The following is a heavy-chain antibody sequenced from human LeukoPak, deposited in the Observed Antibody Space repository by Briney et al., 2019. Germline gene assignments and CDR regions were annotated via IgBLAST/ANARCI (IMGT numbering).Heavy chain of an antibody. CDR3: ARSRTVRGVIISHVGMDV. V-gene: IGHV1-3*01. J-gene: IGHJ6*02. CDR1: GYTFTSYA. Sequence: ASVTVSCKASGYTFTSYAMHWVRQAPGQRLEWMGWINAGNGNTKYSQKFQGRVTITRDTSESTAYMELSSLRSEDTAVYYCARSRTVRGVIISHVGMDVWGQGTTVTVSS. D-gene: IGHD3-10*01. CDR2: INAGNGNT.